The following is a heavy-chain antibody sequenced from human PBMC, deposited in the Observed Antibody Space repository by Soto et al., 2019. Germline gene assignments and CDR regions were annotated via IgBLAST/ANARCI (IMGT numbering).Heavy chain of an antibody. J-gene: IGHJ4*02. D-gene: IGHD4-17*01. CDR3: ARTPYRLALGTVPCYFDE. V-gene: IGHV4-59*01. CDR1: GASITSSY. Sequence: SETLSLTCNVSGASITSSYWSWIRQPPGKGLEWIAYIHHRGTTNYNPSLQSRVTTSVDTSKNQVSLKMSSVTAADTATYFCARTPYRLALGTVPCYFDEWGPGTMVTVSS. CDR2: IHHRGTT.